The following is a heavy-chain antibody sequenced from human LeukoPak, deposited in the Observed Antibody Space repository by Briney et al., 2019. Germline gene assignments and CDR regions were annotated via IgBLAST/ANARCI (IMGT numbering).Heavy chain of an antibody. D-gene: IGHD3-22*01. CDR1: DASISSSY. J-gene: IGHJ4*02. V-gene: IGHV4-59*01. CDR3: ANYYYDSSGYYYFDY. Sequence: SATLSLTCPVSDASISSSYRSWVRQPPGKGPEWIGYIYYSGSTNYNPSLKSRVTISVDTSKIQFSLKLSSVTAADTAVYYCANYYYDSSGYYYFDYWGQGTLVTVSS. CDR2: IYYSGST.